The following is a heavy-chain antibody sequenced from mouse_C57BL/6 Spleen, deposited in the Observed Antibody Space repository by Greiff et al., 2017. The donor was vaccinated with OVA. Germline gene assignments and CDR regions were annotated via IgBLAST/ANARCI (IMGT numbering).Heavy chain of an antibody. V-gene: IGHV1-61*01. CDR3: ARRVTTVVARGDY. Sequence: VKLQESGAELVRPGSSVKLSCKASGYTFTSYWMDWVKQRPGQGLEWIGNIYPSDSETHYNQKFKDKATLTVDKSSSTAYMQLSSLTSEDSAVYYCARRVTTVVARGDYWGQGTSVTVSS. J-gene: IGHJ4*01. D-gene: IGHD1-1*01. CDR1: GYTFTSYW. CDR2: IYPSDSET.